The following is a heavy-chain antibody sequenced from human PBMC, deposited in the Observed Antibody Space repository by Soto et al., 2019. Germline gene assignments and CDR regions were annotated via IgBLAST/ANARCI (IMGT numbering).Heavy chain of an antibody. D-gene: IGHD3-10*01. Sequence: SGPTLVNPTQTLTLTCTFSGFSLSTSGMCVTWIRQPPGKALEWLALIDWDDDTYYGTSLKTRLTISKDTSTNQVVLTVTNMDPVDTATYYCARIPNYYGSGRNYYYGMGVWGQGTTVTVSS. CDR3: ARIPNYYGSGRNYYYGMGV. V-gene: IGHV2-70*01. J-gene: IGHJ6*02. CDR2: IDWDDDT. CDR1: GFSLSTSGMC.